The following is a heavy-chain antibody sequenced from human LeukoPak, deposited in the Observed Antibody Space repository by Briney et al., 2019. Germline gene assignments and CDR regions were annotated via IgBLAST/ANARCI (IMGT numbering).Heavy chain of an antibody. CDR2: ISYDGSSK. V-gene: IGHV3-30*18. D-gene: IGHD2-15*01. Sequence: GGSLRLSCAASGFTFSSYGMHWVRQAPGKGLEWVAVISYDGSSKYYADSVKGRFTISRDNSKNTLYLQMNSLRAEDTAVYYCAKETRSIVVVVAAALDYWGQGTLVTVSS. J-gene: IGHJ4*02. CDR1: GFTFSSYG. CDR3: AKETRSIVVVVAAALDY.